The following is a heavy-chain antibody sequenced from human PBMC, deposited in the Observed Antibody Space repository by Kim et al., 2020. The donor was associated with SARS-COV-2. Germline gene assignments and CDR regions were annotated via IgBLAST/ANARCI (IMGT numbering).Heavy chain of an antibody. D-gene: IGHD4-17*01. Sequence: GGSLRLSCAASGFTFSSYAMSWVRQAPGKGLEWVSAISGSGGSTYYADSVKGRFTISRDNSKNTLYLQMNSLRAEDTAVYYCANSLSFYGDYPKPHYYYYYGMDVWGQGTTVTVSS. CDR1: GFTFSSYA. CDR2: ISGSGGST. V-gene: IGHV3-23*01. J-gene: IGHJ6*02. CDR3: ANSLSFYGDYPKPHYYYYYGMDV.